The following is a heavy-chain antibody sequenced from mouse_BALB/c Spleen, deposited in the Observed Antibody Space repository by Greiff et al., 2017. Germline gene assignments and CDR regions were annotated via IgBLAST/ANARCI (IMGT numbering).Heavy chain of an antibody. CDR3: TRSISLDY. J-gene: IGHJ2*01. CDR2: INPSNGGT. Sequence: VQLQQSGAELVKPGASVKLSCKASGYTFTSYYMYWVKQRPGQGLEWIGEINPSNGGTNFNEKFKRKATLTVDKSSSTAYMQLSSLTSEVSAVYYCTRSISLDYWGQGTTRTGSS. CDR1: GYTFTSYY. V-gene: IGHV1S81*02.